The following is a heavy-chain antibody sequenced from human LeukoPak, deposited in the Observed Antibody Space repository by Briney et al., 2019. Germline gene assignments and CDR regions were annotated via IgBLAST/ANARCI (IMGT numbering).Heavy chain of an antibody. CDR1: GYTFTGYY. J-gene: IGHJ1*01. V-gene: IGHV1-2*02. Sequence: PAASVKVSCKASGYTFTGYYMHWVRQAPGQGLEWMGWINPNSGGTNYAQKFQGRVTMTRDTSISTAYMELSRLRSDDTAVYYCARWIVGATTEEYFQHWGQGTLVTVSS. CDR3: ARWIVGATTEEYFQH. CDR2: INPNSGGT. D-gene: IGHD1-26*01.